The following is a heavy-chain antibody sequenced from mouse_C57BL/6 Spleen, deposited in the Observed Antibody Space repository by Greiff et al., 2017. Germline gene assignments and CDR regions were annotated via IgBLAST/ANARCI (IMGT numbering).Heavy chain of an antibody. J-gene: IGHJ3*01. CDR2: IYPGDGDT. CDR3: ARGDWFAY. V-gene: IGHV1-82*01. CDR1: GYAFSSSW. Sequence: QVQLKESGPELVKPGASVKISCKASGYAFSSSWMNWVKQRPGKGLEWIGRIYPGDGDTNYNGKFKGKATLTADKSSSTAYMQLSNLTSEDSAVYFCARGDWFAYWGQGTLVTVSA.